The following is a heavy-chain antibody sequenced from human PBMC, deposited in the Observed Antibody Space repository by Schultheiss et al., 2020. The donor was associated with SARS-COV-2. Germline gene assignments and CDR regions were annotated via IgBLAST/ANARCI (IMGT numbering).Heavy chain of an antibody. V-gene: IGHV3-30-3*01. CDR2: ISYDGSNK. J-gene: IGHJ6*02. D-gene: IGHD3-10*01. CDR3: ARVSQGSGTSYGMDV. Sequence: GGSLRLSCAASGFTFSSYDMHWVRQATGKGLEWVAVISYDGSNKYYADSVKGRFTISRDNSKNTLYLQMNSLRAEDTAVYYCARVSQGSGTSYGMDVWGQGTTVTVSS. CDR1: GFTFSSYD.